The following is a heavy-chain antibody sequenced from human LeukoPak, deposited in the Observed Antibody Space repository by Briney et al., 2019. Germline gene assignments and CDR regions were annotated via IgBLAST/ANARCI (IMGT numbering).Heavy chain of an antibody. CDR2: IWDDGSET. D-gene: IGHD1-26*01. Sequence: QPGRSLRLSCAASGFTFSRVAMHWVRQAPGKGLEWVAIIWDDGSETLYADSVRGRFTISRDNSKNTLYLQMNSLRAEDTAVYYCARESSGSRYFDYWGQGTLVTVSS. V-gene: IGHV3-33*01. J-gene: IGHJ4*02. CDR3: ARESSGSRYFDY. CDR1: GFTFSRVA.